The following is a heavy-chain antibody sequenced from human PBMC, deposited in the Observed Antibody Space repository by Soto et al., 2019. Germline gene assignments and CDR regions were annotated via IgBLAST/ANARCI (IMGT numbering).Heavy chain of an antibody. J-gene: IGHJ4*02. V-gene: IGHV3-23*01. Sequence: GSLRLSCTASGFTFAGYAISWVRQAPGKGLEWVSAISASGESTFYADSVKGRFTISRDNSNDILNLQMNSLRGEDTAVYYCTKDIWQKYTIGYDYWGQGIPVTVSS. CDR1: GFTFAGYA. D-gene: IGHD2-15*01. CDR3: TKDIWQKYTIGYDY. CDR2: ISASGEST.